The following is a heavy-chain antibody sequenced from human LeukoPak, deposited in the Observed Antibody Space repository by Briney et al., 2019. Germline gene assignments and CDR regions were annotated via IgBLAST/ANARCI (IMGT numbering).Heavy chain of an antibody. D-gene: IGHD6-13*01. Sequence: PSETLSLTGTVSGGSISSGGYYWSWIRQHPGKGLEWIGYIYYSGSTYYNPSLKSRVTISADTSKNQFSLKLSSVTAADTAVYYCARARSAAGNFDYWGQGTLVTVSS. CDR1: GGSISSGGYY. V-gene: IGHV4-31*03. CDR3: ARARSAAGNFDY. J-gene: IGHJ4*02. CDR2: IYYSGST.